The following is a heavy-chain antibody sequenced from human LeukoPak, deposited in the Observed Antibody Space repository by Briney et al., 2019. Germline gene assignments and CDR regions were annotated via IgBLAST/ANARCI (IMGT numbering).Heavy chain of an antibody. J-gene: IGHJ6*03. CDR2: ISPYNGDT. CDR1: GYTFTTYG. V-gene: IGHV1-18*01. D-gene: IGHD4-11*01. CDR3: ARGPSFSNSLYYYYYYMDV. Sequence: GASVKVSCKASGYTFTTYGISWVRQAPGQGLERMGWISPYNGDTNYAQKLQGRVTMTTDTSTSTAYMELRSLRDDDTAVYFCARGPSFSNSLYYYYYYMDVWAKGTAVTVSS.